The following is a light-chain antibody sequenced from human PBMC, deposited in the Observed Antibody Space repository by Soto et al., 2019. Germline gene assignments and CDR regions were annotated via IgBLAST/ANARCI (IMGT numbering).Light chain of an antibody. CDR3: QQYHDWPPIT. J-gene: IGKJ3*01. Sequence: EIVMTQSPATLFVSPGERATLSCRASQTVSDDLAWYQQKPGQAPRLLIYGASTRATDIPARFSGGGSGTEFTLTISSLQSEDSAIYYCQQYHDWPPITFGLGTKVNI. CDR1: QTVSDD. CDR2: GAS. V-gene: IGKV3-15*01.